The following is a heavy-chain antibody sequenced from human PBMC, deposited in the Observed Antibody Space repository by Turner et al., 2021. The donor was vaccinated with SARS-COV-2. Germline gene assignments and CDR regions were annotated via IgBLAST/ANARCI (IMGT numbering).Heavy chain of an antibody. Sequence: EVQLVESGGGLVQPGGSLRLSCAASGFTFSSYWMHWVRQAPGEGLGGVSRIKSDGSTTNYADSVKGRFTISRDNAKNTLYLQMNSRRDEDSAVYYCARGLYGDPVGFDRWGQGTLVTVSS. CDR2: IKSDGSTT. J-gene: IGHJ5*02. D-gene: IGHD2-15*01. CDR3: ARGLYGDPVGFDR. CDR1: GFTFSSYW. V-gene: IGHV3-74*01.